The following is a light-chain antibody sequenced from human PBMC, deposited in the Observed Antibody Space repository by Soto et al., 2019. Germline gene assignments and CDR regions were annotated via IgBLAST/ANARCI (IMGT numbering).Light chain of an antibody. J-gene: IGKJ2*01. V-gene: IGKV1-5*01. CDR2: DAS. Sequence: DIPMTQSPSTLSASVGDRVTITCRASQSISSWLAWYQQKPGKAPKLLIYDASSLESGVTSRFSGSGSGTEFTLTISSLQPDDFATYYCQQYNSYSVYTFGQGTKLEIK. CDR3: QQYNSYSVYT. CDR1: QSISSW.